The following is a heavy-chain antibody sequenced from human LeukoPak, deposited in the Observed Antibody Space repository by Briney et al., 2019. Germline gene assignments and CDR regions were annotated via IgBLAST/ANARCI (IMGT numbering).Heavy chain of an antibody. Sequence: SETLSLTCTVSGGSISSYYWSWIRQPPGKGLEWIGYIYISGTTNYNPSLKSRVTISVDTSKNQFSLKLSSVTAADTAVYYCARQGSNAYNWFDTWGQGTLVTVSS. D-gene: IGHD4-11*01. V-gene: IGHV4-4*09. CDR1: GGSISSYY. CDR3: ARQGSNAYNWFDT. J-gene: IGHJ5*02. CDR2: IYISGTT.